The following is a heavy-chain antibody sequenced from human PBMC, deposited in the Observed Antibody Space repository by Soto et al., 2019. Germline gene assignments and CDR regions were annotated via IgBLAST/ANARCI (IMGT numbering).Heavy chain of an antibody. CDR2: TSAYNGNT. CDR3: AIRYRGIFVVVTDIGMDV. J-gene: IGHJ6*02. V-gene: IGHV1-18*01. CDR1: GYTFTSYG. D-gene: IGHD3-3*01. Sequence: ASVKVSCKASGYTFTSYGISWARQAPGQGLEWMGWTSAYNGNTNYAQKLQGRVTMTTDTSTSTAYMVLSSLRSDDSAVYYCAIRYRGIFVVVTDIGMDVWGQGTTVTVSS.